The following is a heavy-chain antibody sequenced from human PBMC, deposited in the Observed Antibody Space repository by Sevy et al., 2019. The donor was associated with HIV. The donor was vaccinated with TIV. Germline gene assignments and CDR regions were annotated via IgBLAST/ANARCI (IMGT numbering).Heavy chain of an antibody. J-gene: IGHJ5*02. Sequence: SETLSLTCAVYGGSFSGYYWNWIRQPPGKGLEWIGEINHTGSTNYNPSLKSRVTISVDTSKTQVSLKLSSVTAADTAIYYCARAPPIVVVPGAPSWFDPWGRGTLVTVSS. D-gene: IGHD2-2*01. CDR3: ARAPPIVVVPGAPSWFDP. CDR1: GGSFSGYY. V-gene: IGHV4-34*01. CDR2: INHTGST.